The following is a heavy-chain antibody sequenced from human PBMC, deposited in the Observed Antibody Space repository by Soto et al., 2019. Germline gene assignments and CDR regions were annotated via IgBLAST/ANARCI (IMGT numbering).Heavy chain of an antibody. J-gene: IGHJ4*02. V-gene: IGHV2-5*02. CDR2: IYWDDDK. CDR1: GFSLSTSGVG. Sequence: QITLKESGPTLVKPTQTLTLTCTFSGFSLSTSGVGVGWIRQPPGKALEWLALIYWDDDKRYSPSLKSRLTITKDTSKTQVVLTTTNMDPVDTATYYCAHRPRGAAAGTSYFDYWGQGTLVTVSS. CDR3: AHRPRGAAAGTSYFDY. D-gene: IGHD6-13*01.